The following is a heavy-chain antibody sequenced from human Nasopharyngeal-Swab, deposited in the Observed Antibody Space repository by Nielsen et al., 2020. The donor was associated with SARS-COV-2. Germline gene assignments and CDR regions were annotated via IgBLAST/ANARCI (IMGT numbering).Heavy chain of an antibody. CDR2: IDSLHNT. CDR1: GFTFRSYA. V-gene: IGHV3-23*01. D-gene: IGHD3-9*01. Sequence: GESLKISCAASGFTFRSYAMTWVRQAPGKGLEWVSAIDSLHNTYYADSVKGRFTLSRDNSKNTLYLQMNSLGAEDTAVYYCVKDYLREGYFGGQGTLVTVSS. CDR3: VKDYLREGYF. J-gene: IGHJ4*02.